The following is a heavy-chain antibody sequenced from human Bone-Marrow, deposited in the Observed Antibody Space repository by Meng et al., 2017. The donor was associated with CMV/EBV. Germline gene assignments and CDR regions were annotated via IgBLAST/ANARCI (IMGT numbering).Heavy chain of an antibody. CDR3: AKDFGYKGMDV. CDR2: ISSSSSYI. CDR1: GFTFSDYY. V-gene: IGHV3-11*06. J-gene: IGHJ6*02. D-gene: IGHD3-10*01. Sequence: GESLKISCAASGFTFSDYYMSWIRQAPGKGLEWVSSISSSSSYIYYADSVKGRFTISRDTSENTLYLQMNSLRADDTAVYYCAKDFGYKGMDVWGQGTTVTVSS.